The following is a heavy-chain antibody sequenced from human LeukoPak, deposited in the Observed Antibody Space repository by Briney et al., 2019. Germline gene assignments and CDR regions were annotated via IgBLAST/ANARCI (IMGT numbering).Heavy chain of an antibody. D-gene: IGHD5-18*01. CDR1: GFTFSSYA. J-gene: IGHJ4*02. V-gene: IGHV3-23*01. Sequence: PGGSLRLSCAASGFTFSSYAMSWVRQAPGKGLEWVSAISNGGGSTYYADSVKGRFTISRDNSKNTLYLQMNSLRAEDTAVYHCAKDGRGYSYGYLFDYWGQGTLVTVSS. CDR2: ISNGGGST. CDR3: AKDGRGYSYGYLFDY.